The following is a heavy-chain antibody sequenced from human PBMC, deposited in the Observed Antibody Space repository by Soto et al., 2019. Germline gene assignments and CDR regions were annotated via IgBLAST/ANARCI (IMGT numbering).Heavy chain of an antibody. CDR1: GYTFTSYC. CDR3: ARDLITMIVVVPSTDGMDV. CDR2: ISAYNGNT. V-gene: IGHV1-18*04. D-gene: IGHD3-22*01. Sequence: ASVKVSCKASGYTFTSYCISWVRQAPGEGLEWMGWISAYNGNTNYAQKLQGRVTMTTDTSTSTAYMELRSLRSDDTAVYYCARDLITMIVVVPSTDGMDVWGQGTTVTVSS. J-gene: IGHJ6*02.